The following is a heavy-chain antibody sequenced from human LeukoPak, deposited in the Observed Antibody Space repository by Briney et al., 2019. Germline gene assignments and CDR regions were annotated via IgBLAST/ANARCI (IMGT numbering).Heavy chain of an antibody. CDR2: IYYSGST. D-gene: IGHD6-6*01. CDR3: ARRAARPERYFDY. CDR1: GGSISSSSYY. Sequence: SETLSLACTVSGGSISSSSYYWGWIRQPPGKGLEWIGSIYYSGSTYYNPSLKSRVTISVDTSKNQFSLKLSSVTAADTAVYYCARRAARPERYFDYWGQGTLVTVSS. V-gene: IGHV4-39*01. J-gene: IGHJ4*02.